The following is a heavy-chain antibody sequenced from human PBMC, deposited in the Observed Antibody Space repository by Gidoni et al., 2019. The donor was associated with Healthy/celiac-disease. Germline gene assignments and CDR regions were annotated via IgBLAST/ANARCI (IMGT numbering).Heavy chain of an antibody. CDR2: IWYEGSNK. Sequence: QVQLVESGGGVVQPGRSLRLSCAASGFTFSSYGMHWVRQAQGKGLEWVAVIWYEGSNKYYADSVKGRFTISRDNSKNTLYLQMNSLRAEDTAVYYCARDISRKMIVPQPNWFDPWGQGTLVTVSS. CDR3: ARDISRKMIVPQPNWFDP. CDR1: GFTFSSYG. J-gene: IGHJ5*02. D-gene: IGHD3-22*01. V-gene: IGHV3-33*01.